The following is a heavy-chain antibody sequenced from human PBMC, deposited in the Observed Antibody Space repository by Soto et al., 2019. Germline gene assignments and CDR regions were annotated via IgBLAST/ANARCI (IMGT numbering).Heavy chain of an antibody. Sequence: ASVKFSCKASGYTFTSYDINWVRQATGQGLEWMGWMNPNSGNTGYAQKFQGRVTMTRNTSISTAYMELSSLRSEDTAVYYCAARPSYGLNYYYYGMDVWGQGTTVTVS. J-gene: IGHJ6*02. D-gene: IGHD5-18*01. CDR2: MNPNSGNT. CDR1: GYTFTSYD. CDR3: AARPSYGLNYYYYGMDV. V-gene: IGHV1-8*01.